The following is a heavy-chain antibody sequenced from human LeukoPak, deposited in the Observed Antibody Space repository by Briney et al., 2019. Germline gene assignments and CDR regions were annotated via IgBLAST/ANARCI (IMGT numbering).Heavy chain of an antibody. CDR2: ISNSGST. Sequence: PSETLSLTCSVSGASISSDYWSWMRQPPGKGLEWIGYISNSGSTNYNPSLKSRVTISVDTSKNQFSLNLNSMTAADTAVYFCASHYLSDLFDYWGQGTLVTVSS. CDR3: ASHYLSDLFDY. J-gene: IGHJ4*02. V-gene: IGHV4-59*08. D-gene: IGHD2/OR15-2a*01. CDR1: GASISSDY.